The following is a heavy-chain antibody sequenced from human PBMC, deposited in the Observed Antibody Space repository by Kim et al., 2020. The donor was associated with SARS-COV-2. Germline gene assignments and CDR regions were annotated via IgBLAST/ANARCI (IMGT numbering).Heavy chain of an antibody. Sequence: SETLSLTCAVYGGSFSGYYWSWIRQPPGKGLEWIGEINHSGSTNYNPSLKSRVTISVDTSKNQFSLKLSSVTAADTAVYYCARGGRIVVVPAAIVYWFDPWGQGTLVTVSS. CDR1: GGSFSGYY. J-gene: IGHJ5*02. D-gene: IGHD2-2*02. CDR2: INHSGST. V-gene: IGHV4-34*01. CDR3: ARGGRIVVVPAAIVYWFDP.